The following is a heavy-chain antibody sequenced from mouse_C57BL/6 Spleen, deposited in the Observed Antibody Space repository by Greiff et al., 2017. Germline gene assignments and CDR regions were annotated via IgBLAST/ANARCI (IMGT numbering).Heavy chain of an antibody. Sequence: QVQLQQSGAELVRPGTSVKMSCKASGYTFTNYWIGWAKQRPGHGLEWIGDIYPGGGYTNYNGKFKGKATLPADKSSSTAYMQFSSLTSEDSAIYYCARRTVVAIDYWGQGTTLTVSS. J-gene: IGHJ2*01. CDR2: IYPGGGYT. V-gene: IGHV1-63*01. CDR1: GYTFTNYW. CDR3: ARRTVVAIDY. D-gene: IGHD1-1*01.